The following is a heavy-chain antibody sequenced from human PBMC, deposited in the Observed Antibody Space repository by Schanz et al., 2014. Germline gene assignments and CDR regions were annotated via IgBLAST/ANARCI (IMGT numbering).Heavy chain of an antibody. J-gene: IGHJ4*02. CDR2: ISGSGGST. Sequence: EVQLLESGGGLVQPGGSLRLSCLASGFAFSSYGMNWLRQAPGKGLEWVSAISGSGGSTYYADSVKGRFTISRDNSKNTLYLQMNSLRAEDTAVYYCANNWNLDYWGQGTLVTDSS. V-gene: IGHV3-23*01. D-gene: IGHD1-20*01. CDR3: ANNWNLDY. CDR1: GFAFSSYG.